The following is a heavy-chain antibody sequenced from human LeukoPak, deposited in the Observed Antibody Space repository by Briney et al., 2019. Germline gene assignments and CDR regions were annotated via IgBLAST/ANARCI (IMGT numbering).Heavy chain of an antibody. CDR1: SGSFNGYY. CDR2: INDSGNT. V-gene: IGHV4-34*01. J-gene: IGHJ4*02. D-gene: IGHD6-19*01. Sequence: PSETLSLTCAVYSGSFNGYYWSWIRQFPGKGLEWIGEINDSGNTNYNPSLKSRVTLSVDTSKNQFSLRLGSVSAAYTSVYYCARRLVNDADSQVSDDWGQGILVTVSS. CDR3: ARRLVNDADSQVSDD.